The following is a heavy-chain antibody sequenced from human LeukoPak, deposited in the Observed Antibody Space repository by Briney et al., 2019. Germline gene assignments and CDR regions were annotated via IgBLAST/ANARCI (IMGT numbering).Heavy chain of an antibody. Sequence: GASVKVSCKVSGYTLTELSMHWVRQAPGKGLEWMGGFDPEDGETIYAQKFQGRVSMTRDTSTTTVYMELSSLRSDDTAVYYCARDMSTAVTPISYAFDVWGQGTMVTVSS. D-gene: IGHD4-23*01. J-gene: IGHJ3*01. CDR3: ARDMSTAVTPISYAFDV. CDR1: GYTLTELS. CDR2: FDPEDGET. V-gene: IGHV1-24*01.